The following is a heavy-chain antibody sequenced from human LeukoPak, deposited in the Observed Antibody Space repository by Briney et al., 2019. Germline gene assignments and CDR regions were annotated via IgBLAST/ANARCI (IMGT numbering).Heavy chain of an antibody. CDR1: GYSISSGYY. CDR2: IYRSGST. D-gene: IGHD6-13*01. CDR3: ARDSSSFNWFDP. Sequence: SETLSLTCTVSGYSISSGYYWGWIRQPPGKGLEWIGSIYRSGSTYYNPSLKSRVTISVDTSKNQFSLKLSSVTAADTAVYYCARDSSSFNWFDPWGQGTLVTVSS. J-gene: IGHJ5*02. V-gene: IGHV4-38-2*02.